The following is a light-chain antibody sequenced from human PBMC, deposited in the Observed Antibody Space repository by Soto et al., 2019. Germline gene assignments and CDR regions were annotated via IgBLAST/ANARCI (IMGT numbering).Light chain of an antibody. CDR2: AAS. J-gene: IGKJ3*01. Sequence: DIQMTQSPSSLSASVGDRVTITCRASQGISNYLAWYQQRAGKVPKLLIYAASTLQSGVPSRFSGTTSGTDFTLTISSLQPEDVATYYCQKYTSAPFTFGPGTKVDI. CDR3: QKYTSAPFT. CDR1: QGISNY. V-gene: IGKV1-27*01.